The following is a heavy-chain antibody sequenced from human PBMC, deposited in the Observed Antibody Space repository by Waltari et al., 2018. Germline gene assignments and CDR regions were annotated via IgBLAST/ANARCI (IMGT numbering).Heavy chain of an antibody. D-gene: IGHD3-22*01. CDR1: GGTFSSIG. V-gene: IGHV1-69*01. CDR3: ARGFYYDNTAYFDY. J-gene: IGHJ4*02. Sequence: QVQLVQSGSEVKKPGSSVKVSCKASGGTFSSIGIAWVRLAPGQGLEWMGGVIPMFGTTTYTEKFQGRITMTADESTRTAYMELSRLRSEDTAVYYCARGFYYDNTAYFDYWGQGILVIVSS. CDR2: VIPMFGTT.